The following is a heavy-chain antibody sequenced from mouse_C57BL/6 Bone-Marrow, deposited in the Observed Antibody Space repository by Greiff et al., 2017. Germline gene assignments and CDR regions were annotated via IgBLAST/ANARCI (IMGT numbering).Heavy chain of an antibody. CDR1: GYSITSGYY. J-gene: IGHJ3*01. CDR2: ISYDGSN. V-gene: IGHV3-6*01. Sequence: DVQLQESGPGLVKPSQSLSLTCSVTGYSITSGYYWNWIRQFPGNKLEWMGYISYDGSNNYNPSLKNRISITRDTSKNQFFLKLNSVTTEDTATYYCARHYGSGPWFAYWGQGTLVTVSA. D-gene: IGHD1-1*01. CDR3: ARHYGSGPWFAY.